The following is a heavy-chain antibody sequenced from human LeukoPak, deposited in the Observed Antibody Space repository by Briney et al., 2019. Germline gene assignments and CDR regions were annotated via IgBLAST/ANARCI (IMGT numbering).Heavy chain of an antibody. CDR3: ARARLVRGPVSPLYYFDY. V-gene: IGHV1-8*01. J-gene: IGHJ4*02. CDR2: MNPNSANT. CDR1: RYTFTTYD. Sequence: ASVKVSCKASRYTFTTYDINCVRQATGQGLEWMGWMNPNSANTGYAQKFQGRVTITRNTSISTAYMELNSLRSDDTAVYYCARARLVRGPVSPLYYFDYWGQGVLVTVSS. D-gene: IGHD2-8*02.